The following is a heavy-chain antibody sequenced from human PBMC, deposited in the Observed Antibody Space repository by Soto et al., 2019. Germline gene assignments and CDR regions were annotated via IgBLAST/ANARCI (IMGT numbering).Heavy chain of an antibody. V-gene: IGHV3-15*01. D-gene: IGHD3-16*02. CDR3: STYDCSWGSHRYRWAY. CDR1: GFTFRHFC. Sequence: LRLWYTASGFTFRHFCMGRILKNPGKGLEWVARIKSETDGGTMDYAAPVEGRFAISRDDSQKTLFPQLNSLQTEDTGVYYCSTYDCSWGSHRYRWAYWGPGTLVTVSS. CDR2: IKSETDGGTM. J-gene: IGHJ4*02.